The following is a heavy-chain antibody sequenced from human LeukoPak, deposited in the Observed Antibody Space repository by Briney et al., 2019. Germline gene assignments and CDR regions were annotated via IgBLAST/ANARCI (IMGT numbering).Heavy chain of an antibody. Sequence: GGSLRLSCAASGFAFSSYGMSWVRQAPGKGLEWVGRIKSKTDGGTTDYAAPVKGRFTISRDDSKNTLYLQMNSLKTEDTAVYYCTTVGSSWDLGDYWGQGTLVTVSS. CDR2: IKSKTDGGTT. CDR1: GFAFSSYG. V-gene: IGHV3-15*01. D-gene: IGHD6-13*01. CDR3: TTVGSSWDLGDY. J-gene: IGHJ4*02.